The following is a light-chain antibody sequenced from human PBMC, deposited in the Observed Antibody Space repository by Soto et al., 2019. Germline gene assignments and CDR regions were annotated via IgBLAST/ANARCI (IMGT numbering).Light chain of an antibody. CDR1: QSVSSSY. J-gene: IGKJ2*01. CDR2: GAS. CDR3: QQYGSSPHT. V-gene: IGKV3-20*01. Sequence: EIVLTQSPGTLSLSPGEIATLSCRASQSVSSSYLAWYQQKPGQAPRLLIYGASSRATGIPDRFSGSGSGTDFTLTISRLEPEDFAVYYCQQYGSSPHTFGQGTKLEIK.